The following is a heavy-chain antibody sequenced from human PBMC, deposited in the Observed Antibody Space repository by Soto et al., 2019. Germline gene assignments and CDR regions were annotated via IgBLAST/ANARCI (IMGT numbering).Heavy chain of an antibody. CDR1: GGSISSYY. V-gene: IGHV4-59*01. Sequence: SETLSLTCTVSGGSISSYYWSWTRQPPGKGLEWIGYIYYSGSTNYNPSLKSRVTISVDTSKNQFSLKLSSVTAADTAVSYWARAGGSYHKFDYWGQGTLVTVSS. CDR3: ARAGGSYHKFDY. D-gene: IGHD1-26*01. CDR2: IYYSGST. J-gene: IGHJ4*02.